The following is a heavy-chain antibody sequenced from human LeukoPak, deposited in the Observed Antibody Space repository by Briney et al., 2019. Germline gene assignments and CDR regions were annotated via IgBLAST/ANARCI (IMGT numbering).Heavy chain of an antibody. CDR1: GGSITNTNY. V-gene: IGHV4-4*02. CDR2: VNLQGST. J-gene: IGHJ4*02. CDR3: AREGGPYRPLDY. Sequence: SETLSLTCGVPGGSITNTNYWTWVRQPPGKGLEWIGEVNLQGSTNYNPSLMGRVAISVDTSENHISLQLTSVTAADTAVYYCAREGGPYRPLDYSGQGTLVTVSS.